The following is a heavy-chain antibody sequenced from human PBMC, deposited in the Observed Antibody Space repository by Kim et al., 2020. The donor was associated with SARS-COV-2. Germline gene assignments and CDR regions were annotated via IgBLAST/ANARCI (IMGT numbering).Heavy chain of an antibody. J-gene: IGHJ3*02. CDR1: GGSISSYY. Sequence: SETLSLTCTVSGGSISSYYWTWIRQPPGKGLEWIGYIYYSGSTNYNPSLKSRVTISVDTSKNQFSLKLNSVTAADTAVYYCAACGGGSCYLYLGAFDSWG. V-gene: IGHV4-59*01. D-gene: IGHD2-15*01. CDR3: AACGGGSCYLYLGAFDS. CDR2: IYYSGST.